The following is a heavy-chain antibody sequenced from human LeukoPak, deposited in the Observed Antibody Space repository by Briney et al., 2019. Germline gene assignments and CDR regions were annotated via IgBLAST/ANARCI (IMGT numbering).Heavy chain of an antibody. CDR1: GYTFTIYY. CDR3: ARWSNSGWFEFDY. CDR2: INPSGGST. D-gene: IGHD6-13*01. V-gene: IGHV1-46*01. Sequence: ASVKVSCKASGYTFTIYYMHWVRQAPGQGLEWMGIINPSGGSTSYAQKFQGRVTMTRDMSTSTVYMELSSLRSEDTAVYYCARWSNSGWFEFDYWGQGTLVTVSS. J-gene: IGHJ4*02.